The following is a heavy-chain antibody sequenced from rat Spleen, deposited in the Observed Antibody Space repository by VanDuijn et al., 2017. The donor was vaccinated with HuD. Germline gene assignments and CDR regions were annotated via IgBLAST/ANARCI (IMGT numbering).Heavy chain of an antibody. V-gene: IGHV5-27*01. J-gene: IGHJ2*01. D-gene: IGHD1-4*01. Sequence: EVQLVESGGGLVQPGRSLKLSCAASGFTFSNYYMAWVRQAPTKGLEWVTYISTGGSTYYRDSVKGRFTISRDNEKSTLYLQMDSLRSEDTATYYCATGVYPGNFDYWGQGVMVTVSS. CDR3: ATGVYPGNFDY. CDR2: ISTGGST. CDR1: GFTFSNYY.